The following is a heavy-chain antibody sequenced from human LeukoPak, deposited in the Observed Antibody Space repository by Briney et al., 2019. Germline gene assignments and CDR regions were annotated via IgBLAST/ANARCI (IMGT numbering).Heavy chain of an antibody. V-gene: IGHV3-30*04. Sequence: TGGSLRLSCAASGFTFSSYAMHWVRQAPGKGLEWVAVISYDGSNKYYADSVKGRFTISRDNSKNTLYLQMNSLRTEDTAVYYCATDWSSFGVTGSYFDYWGQGTLVTVSS. D-gene: IGHD3-16*01. CDR1: GFTFSSYA. CDR3: ATDWSSFGVTGSYFDY. CDR2: ISYDGSNK. J-gene: IGHJ4*02.